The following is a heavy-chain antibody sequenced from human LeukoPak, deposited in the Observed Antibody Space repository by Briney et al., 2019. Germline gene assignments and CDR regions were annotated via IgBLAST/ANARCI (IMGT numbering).Heavy chain of an antibody. CDR2: ISGSGGST. D-gene: IGHD2-15*01. CDR3: AKDYSVVVAATFDP. J-gene: IGHJ5*02. V-gene: IGHV3-23*01. Sequence: GGSLRHSCAASGFTLSSYAMSWVRQAPGKGLEWVSAISGSGGSTYYADSVKGRFTISRDNSKNTLYLQMNSLRAEDTAVYYCAKDYSVVVAATFDPWGQGTLVTVSS. CDR1: GFTLSSYA.